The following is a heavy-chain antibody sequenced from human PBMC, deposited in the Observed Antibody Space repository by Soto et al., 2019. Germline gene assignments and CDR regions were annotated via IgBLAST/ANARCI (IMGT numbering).Heavy chain of an antibody. CDR3: AKGGRGGYDYTDY. Sequence: QVQLVESGGGVVQPGRSLRLSCAASEFTFSSSGLHWVRQAPGKGLEWVAVISYDGTNKYYADSGKGRFTISRDNSKNTLYLQMNSLRAEDTAVYYCAKGGRGGYDYTDYWGQGTLVTVSS. CDR2: ISYDGTNK. CDR1: EFTFSSSG. D-gene: IGHD5-12*01. V-gene: IGHV3-30*18. J-gene: IGHJ4*02.